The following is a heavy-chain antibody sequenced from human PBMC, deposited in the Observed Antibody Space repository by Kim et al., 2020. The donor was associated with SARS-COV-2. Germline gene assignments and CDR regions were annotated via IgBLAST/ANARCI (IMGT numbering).Heavy chain of an antibody. J-gene: IGHJ4*02. CDR2: IIPIFGTA. CDR3: ARSLGQYYYDSSGLDY. D-gene: IGHD3-22*01. CDR1: GGTFSSYA. Sequence: SVKVSCKASGGTFSSYAISWVRQAPGQGLEWMGGIIPIFGTANYAQKFQGRVTITADESTSTAYMELSSLRSEDTAVYYCARSLGQYYYDSSGLDYWGQGTLVTVSS. V-gene: IGHV1-69*13.